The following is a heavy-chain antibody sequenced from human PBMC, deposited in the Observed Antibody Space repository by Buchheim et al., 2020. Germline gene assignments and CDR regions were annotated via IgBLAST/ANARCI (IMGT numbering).Heavy chain of an antibody. D-gene: IGHD2-2*03. V-gene: IGHV4-34*01. J-gene: IGHJ6*02. CDR3: ARSGYCSSTSCYRSYYYGMDV. Sequence: QVQLQQWGAGLLKPSETLSLTCAVYGGSFSGYYWSWIRQPPGKGLEWIGEINHSGSTNYNPSLKSRVTIPVETSKNQFSLKLSSVTAADTAVYYCARSGYCSSTSCYRSYYYGMDVWGQGTT. CDR1: GGSFSGYY. CDR2: INHSGST.